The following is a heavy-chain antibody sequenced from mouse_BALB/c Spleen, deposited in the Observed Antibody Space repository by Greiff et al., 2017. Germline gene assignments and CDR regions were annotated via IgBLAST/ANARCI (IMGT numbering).Heavy chain of an antibody. CDR1: GFTFTDYY. CDR3: ARDEDDGYYVWYFDV. CDR2: IRNKANGYTT. Sequence: EVQLQQSGGGLVQPGGSLRLSCATSGFTFTDYYMSWVRQPPGKALEWLGFIRNKANGYTTEYSASVKGRFTISRDNSQSILYLQMNTLRAEDSATYYCARDEDDGYYVWYFDVWGAGTTVTVSS. D-gene: IGHD2-3*01. V-gene: IGHV7-3*02. J-gene: IGHJ1*01.